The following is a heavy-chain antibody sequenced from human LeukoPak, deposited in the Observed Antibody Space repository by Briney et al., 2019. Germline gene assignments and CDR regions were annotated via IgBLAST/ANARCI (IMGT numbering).Heavy chain of an antibody. CDR1: GGSFSGYY. Sequence: SETLSLTCAVYGGSFSGYYWSWIRQPPGKGLEWIGEINHSGGTTYNPSLKSRVTISVDTYKNQFSLKLRSVTAADTAVYYCARVGGEIVVVPDAKRPAPYFDYWGQGTLVTVSS. CDR2: INHSGGT. CDR3: ARVGGEIVVVPDAKRPAPYFDY. J-gene: IGHJ4*02. V-gene: IGHV4-34*01. D-gene: IGHD2-2*01.